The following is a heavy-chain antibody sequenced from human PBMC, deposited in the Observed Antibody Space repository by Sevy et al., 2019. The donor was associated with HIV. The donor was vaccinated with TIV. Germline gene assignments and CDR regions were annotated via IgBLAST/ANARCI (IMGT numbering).Heavy chain of an antibody. CDR1: GGSLSNYG. D-gene: IGHD2-21*01. J-gene: IGHJ4*02. V-gene: IGHV1-69*10. Sequence: ASVKVSCKASGGSLSNYGMNWVRQAPGQGLEWTGGIIPRVGLTNYAQKFQDRVTITADESTSTVYIEVRRLTSEDTGVYCCASVRPCGGDCYFFDSWGQGTLVTVSS. CDR3: ASVRPCGGDCYFFDS. CDR2: IIPRVGLT.